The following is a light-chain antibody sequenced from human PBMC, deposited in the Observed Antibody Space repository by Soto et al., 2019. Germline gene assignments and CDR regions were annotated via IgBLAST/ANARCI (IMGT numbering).Light chain of an antibody. V-gene: IGKV3-15*01. J-gene: IGKJ3*01. CDR3: QHYSTWPPT. CDR1: ESVHRN. CDR2: YAS. Sequence: EMVMTQSPATLSVSPGERVTLSCRASESVHRNLAWYQQKPGQGPSRLIYYASTRATGVPDRFPGSGSGTEFTLTISSLQSEDFGVYHCQHYSTWPPTFGPGTKVEIK.